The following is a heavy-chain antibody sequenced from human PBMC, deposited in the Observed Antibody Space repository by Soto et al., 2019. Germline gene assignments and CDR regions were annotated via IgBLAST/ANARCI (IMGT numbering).Heavy chain of an antibody. Sequence: PSQTLSLTCAISGDSVSSNSAAWNWIRQSPSRGLEWLGRTYYRSKWYNDYAVSVKSRITINPDTSKNQFSLQLNSVTPEDTAVYYCARDVRYDYVWGSYRYPNYFDYWGQGTLVTVSS. CDR2: TYYRSKWYN. CDR3: ARDVRYDYVWGSYRYPNYFDY. D-gene: IGHD3-16*02. J-gene: IGHJ4*02. V-gene: IGHV6-1*01. CDR1: GDSVSSNSAA.